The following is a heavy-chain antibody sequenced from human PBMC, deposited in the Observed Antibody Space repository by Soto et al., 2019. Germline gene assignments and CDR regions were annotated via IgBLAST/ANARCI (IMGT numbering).Heavy chain of an antibody. V-gene: IGHV3-66*01. J-gene: IGHJ6*03. CDR2: IYSGGLT. Sequence: EVQLVESGGGLVQPGGSLRLSCAASGFTVSSTYMSWVRQAPGKGLEWVSVIYSGGLTYYADSVKGRFTFSKDDSKNTQYLEMNSLRAEDSAVYYCARMRSSSGGRLYSCYYVDVLGKGTAVTVSS. CDR1: GFTVSSTY. D-gene: IGHD6-6*01. CDR3: ARMRSSSGGRLYSCYYVDV.